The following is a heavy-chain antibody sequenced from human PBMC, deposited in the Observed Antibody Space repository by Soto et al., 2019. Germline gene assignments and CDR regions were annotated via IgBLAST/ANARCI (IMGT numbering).Heavy chain of an antibody. CDR2: INAGNGNT. Sequence: ASLKVSCKASGYTFTSYAMHWVRQAPGQRLEWMGWINAGNGNTKYSQKFQGRVTITRDTSASTAYMELSSLRSEDTAVYYCARVPISDGSGSYNYYYGMDVWGQGTTVTVSS. D-gene: IGHD3-10*01. V-gene: IGHV1-3*01. J-gene: IGHJ6*02. CDR3: ARVPISDGSGSYNYYYGMDV. CDR1: GYTFTSYA.